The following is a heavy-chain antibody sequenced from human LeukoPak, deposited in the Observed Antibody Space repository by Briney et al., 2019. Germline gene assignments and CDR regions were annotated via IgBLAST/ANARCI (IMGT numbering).Heavy chain of an antibody. CDR2: IKEDGSEK. J-gene: IGHJ4*02. CDR3: ARGPQLMTTVTPVDY. CDR1: GFTFSNYW. Sequence: GGSLRLSCAASGFTFSNYWMSWVRQAPGKGLEWVANIKEDGSEKYYVDSVKGRFTISRDNAKNSLYLQMNSLRAEDTAVYYCARGPQLMTTVTPVDYWGQGTLVTVSS. V-gene: IGHV3-7*01. D-gene: IGHD4-17*01.